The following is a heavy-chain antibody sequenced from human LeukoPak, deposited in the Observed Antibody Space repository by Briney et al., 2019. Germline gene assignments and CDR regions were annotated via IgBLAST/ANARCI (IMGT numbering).Heavy chain of an antibody. J-gene: IGHJ4*02. D-gene: IGHD4-17*01. CDR1: GGSFSGYY. Sequence: PSETLSLTCAVYGGSFSGYYWSWIRQPPGKGLEWIGEINHSGSTNYNPSLKSRVTISVDTSKNQFSLKLSSVTAADTAVYYCASSYGPPPLFDYWGQGTPVTVSS. CDR3: ASSYGPPPLFDY. CDR2: INHSGST. V-gene: IGHV4-34*01.